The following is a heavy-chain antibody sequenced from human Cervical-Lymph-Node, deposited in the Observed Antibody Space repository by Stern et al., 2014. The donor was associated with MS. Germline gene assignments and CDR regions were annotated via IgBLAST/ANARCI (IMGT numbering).Heavy chain of an antibody. Sequence: QVQLQQSGPGLVKPSETLSLSCTVSGGSIRSDGFSWGWIRQSPGKGLEWIGSMYHSGGAFYNPSLKSRVTISVDTLKNQSSLKVNSVTAADTAVYYCARQRAPTYSTSWYFDNWGQGTLVTVSS. CDR2: MYHSGGA. V-gene: IGHV4-39*01. J-gene: IGHJ4*02. CDR3: ARQRAPTYSTSWYFDN. CDR1: GGSIRSDGFS. D-gene: IGHD6-13*01.